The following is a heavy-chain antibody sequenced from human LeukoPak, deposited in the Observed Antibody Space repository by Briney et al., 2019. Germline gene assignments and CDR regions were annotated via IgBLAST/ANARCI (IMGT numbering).Heavy chain of an antibody. CDR3: ARDLDCSTSCYIRGYYYYYYGMDV. V-gene: IGHV1-2*06. J-gene: IGHJ6*02. D-gene: IGHD2-2*02. CDR1: GYTFTVYY. Sequence: ASVTVSFTASGYTFTVYYMHWVRQAPGQGLEWMGRINPNSGGTNYAQKFQGRVTMTRDTSISTAYMELSRLRSDDTAVYYCARDLDCSTSCYIRGYYYYYYGMDVWGQGTTVTVSS. CDR2: INPNSGGT.